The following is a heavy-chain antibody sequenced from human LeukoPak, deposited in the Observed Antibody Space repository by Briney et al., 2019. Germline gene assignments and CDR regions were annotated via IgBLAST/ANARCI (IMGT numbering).Heavy chain of an antibody. CDR3: ARQEEWERLDY. D-gene: IGHD1-26*01. V-gene: IGHV1-2*02. CDR1: GYTFTGYD. J-gene: IGHJ4*02. Sequence: ASVKVSCKAAGYTFTGYDMHRVRQAPGQGLEWMGWINPNSGSTNYAQKFQGRVTMTRDTTISTAYMELSRLRSDDTAVYYCARQEEWERLDYWGQGTLVTVSS. CDR2: INPNSGST.